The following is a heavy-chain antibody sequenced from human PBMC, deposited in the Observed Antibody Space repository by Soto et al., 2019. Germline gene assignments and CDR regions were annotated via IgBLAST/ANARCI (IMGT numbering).Heavy chain of an antibody. CDR3: AAVDFWSGAGATQNGMDV. V-gene: IGHV1-58*01. D-gene: IGHD3-3*01. CDR2: IVVGSGNT. Sequence: KVSCKASGFTFTSSAVQWVRQARGQRLEWIGWIVVGSGNTNYAQKFQERVTITRDMSTSTAYMELSSLRSEDTAVYYCAAVDFWSGAGATQNGMDVWGQGTTVTVSS. CDR1: GFTFTSSA. J-gene: IGHJ6*02.